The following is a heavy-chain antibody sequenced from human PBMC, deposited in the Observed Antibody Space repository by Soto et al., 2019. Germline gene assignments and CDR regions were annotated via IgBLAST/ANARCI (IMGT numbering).Heavy chain of an antibody. D-gene: IGHD2-21*01. V-gene: IGHV1-69*02. CDR2: IIPMLGVR. J-gene: IGHJ3*02. CDR3: TIGSWSGEVFDI. CDR1: GGTFNTYS. Sequence: QVQLVQSGAEVKKPGSSVKVSCKDSGGTFNTYSMFWVRQAPGQGLEWMGRIIPMLGVRNYAQRFQDRVTITADKSAATVQMELSSLRSEDTALYYWTIGSWSGEVFDIWGQGTMGTVSS.